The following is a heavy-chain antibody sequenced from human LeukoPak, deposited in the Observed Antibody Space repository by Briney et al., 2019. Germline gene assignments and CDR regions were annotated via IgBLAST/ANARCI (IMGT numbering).Heavy chain of an antibody. V-gene: IGHV4-59*01. CDR2: SHQSGST. CDR1: GGSISNYY. J-gene: IGHJ4*02. CDR3: ARLMGLGEVSPYFDF. D-gene: IGHD3-16*02. Sequence: SQTLSLTCTVSGGSISNYYWTWIRQSPGKTLEWIGCSHQSGSTHYNPSLRSRVTVSVDTSKSQFSLRLNSVTAPDTAVYYCARLMGLGEVSPYFDFWAQGRLVTVSS.